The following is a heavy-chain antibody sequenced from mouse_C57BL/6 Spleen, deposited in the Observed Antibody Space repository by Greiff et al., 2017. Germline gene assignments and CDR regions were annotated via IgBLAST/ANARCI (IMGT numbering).Heavy chain of an antibody. J-gene: IGHJ2*01. V-gene: IGHV5-9*01. Sequence: EVKLQESGGGLVKPGGSLKLSCAASGFTFSSYTMSWVRQTPEKRLEWVATISGGGGNTYYPDSVKGRFTISRDNAKNTLYLQMSSLRSEDTALYYCARNYGSSPFDYWGQGTTLTVSS. D-gene: IGHD1-1*01. CDR3: ARNYGSSPFDY. CDR1: GFTFSSYT. CDR2: ISGGGGNT.